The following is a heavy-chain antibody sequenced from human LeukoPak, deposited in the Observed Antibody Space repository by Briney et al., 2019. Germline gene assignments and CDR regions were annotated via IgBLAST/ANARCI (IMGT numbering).Heavy chain of an antibody. CDR3: ARLGYGDYEWFDP. CDR1: GGXIXXXXXX. V-gene: IGHV4-39*01. Sequence: SETLSLTCTXSGGXIXXXXXXXXXXXXXXXXXXXXXGXIYXXGSTYYNXXXXSRVXISVXXTKNQFSLKLSSVTAADTAVYYCARLGYGDYEWFDPWGQGTLVTVSS. D-gene: IGHD4-17*01. J-gene: IGHJ5*02. CDR2: IYXXGST.